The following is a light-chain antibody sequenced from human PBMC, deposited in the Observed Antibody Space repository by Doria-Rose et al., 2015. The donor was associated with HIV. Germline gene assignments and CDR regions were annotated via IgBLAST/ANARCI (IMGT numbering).Light chain of an antibody. CDR1: SSNIGAGFD. CDR2: VNT. J-gene: IGLJ1*01. Sequence: QSVLTQPPSVSGAPGQRVAISCTGGSSNIGAGFDVNWYQQFPGTAPKLLINVNTNLPSGVPDRFSGSKSGTSASLAISGLRAEDDADYYCQSYDSRLSVYVFGTGTKVTAL. CDR3: QSYDSRLSVYV. V-gene: IGLV1-40*02.